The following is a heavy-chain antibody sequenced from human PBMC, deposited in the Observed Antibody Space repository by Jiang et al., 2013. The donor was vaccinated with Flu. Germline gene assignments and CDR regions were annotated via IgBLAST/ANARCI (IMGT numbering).Heavy chain of an antibody. V-gene: IGHV4-39*01. D-gene: IGHD4-17*01. CDR2: MYYSGNT. CDR3: ARLDYGDGYYYYGVDV. J-gene: IGHJ6*02. CDR1: GGSISSVNHF. Sequence: PGLVKPSETLSLTCNVSGGSISSVNHFWGWIRQPPGKGLEWIGSMYYSGNTYYNPSLKSRFSISIDTSKNQFSLKLSSVTAADTAVYYCARLDYGDGYYYYGVDVWGQGTTVIVSS.